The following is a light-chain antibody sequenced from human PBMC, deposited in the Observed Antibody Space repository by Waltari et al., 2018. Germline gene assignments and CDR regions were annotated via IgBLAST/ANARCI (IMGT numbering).Light chain of an antibody. CDR2: EVN. V-gene: IGLV2-23*02. CDR1: RADVGGYNL. Sequence: QSALTQPASVSGSPGQSITITCTGSRADVGGYNLVSWYPLHPGQAPRPLIYEVNERPSGIPSRFSGSKSGNTASLTISGLQIEDEADYYCCSYGGVNTLGVLFGGGSKLTV. CDR3: CSYGGVNTLGVL. J-gene: IGLJ2*01.